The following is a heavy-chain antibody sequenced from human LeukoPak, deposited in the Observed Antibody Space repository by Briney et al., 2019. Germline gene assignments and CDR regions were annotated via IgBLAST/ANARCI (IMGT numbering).Heavy chain of an antibody. CDR2: IKSKTDGGTT. V-gene: IGHV3-15*01. D-gene: IGHD5-18*01. J-gene: IGHJ4*02. CDR1: GFTFSNAW. CDR3: TTDRGIQLWYLGY. Sequence: GGSLRLSCAASGFTFSNAWMSWVRQAPGKGLEWVGRIKSKTDGGTTDYAAPVKGRFTISRDDSKNTLYLQMHSLRTEDTAVYYCTTDRGIQLWYLGYWGQGTLVTVSS.